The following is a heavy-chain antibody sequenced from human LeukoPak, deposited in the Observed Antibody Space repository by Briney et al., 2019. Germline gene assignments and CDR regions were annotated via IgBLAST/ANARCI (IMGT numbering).Heavy chain of an antibody. J-gene: IGHJ4*02. V-gene: IGHV4-59*08. D-gene: IGHD3-22*01. CDR2: IYYSGST. Sequence: SETLSLTCTVSGGSISSYYWSCMRQPPGKGLEGIGYIYYSGSTNHNPSLKSRVTISVDTPKNQFSQKQRSVTAAHAAVFFCGRSWDYYHSSTGGYWGQGTLVTVSS. CDR1: GGSISSYY. CDR3: GRSWDYYHSSTGGY.